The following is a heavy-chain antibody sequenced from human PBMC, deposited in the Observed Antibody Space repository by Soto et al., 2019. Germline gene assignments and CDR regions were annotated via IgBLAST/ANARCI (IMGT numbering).Heavy chain of an antibody. D-gene: IGHD3-9*01. J-gene: IGHJ6*02. V-gene: IGHV1-8*02. CDR2: MNPNSGNT. CDR1: GYTFSSYG. Sequence: GASVKVSCKTSGYTFSSYGITWVRQATGQGLEWVGWMNPNSGNTGYAQKFQGRVTMARNTSISTAYMELSSLRSEDTAVYYCASRQGNDYDILTGYGYDYYYGMDVWGQGTTVTVSS. CDR3: ASRQGNDYDILTGYGYDYYYGMDV.